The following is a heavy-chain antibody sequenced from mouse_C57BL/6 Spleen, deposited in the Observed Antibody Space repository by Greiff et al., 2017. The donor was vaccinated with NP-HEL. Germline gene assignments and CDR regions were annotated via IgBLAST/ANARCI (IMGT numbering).Heavy chain of an antibody. CDR3: ARDPELDGSSYGCYFDV. Sequence: VQRVQSGAELMKPGASVKLSCKATGYTFTGYWIEWVKQRPGHGLEWIGEILPGSGSTNYNEKFKGKATLTADPSSNTAYMQLSSLTTEDSAIYSGARDPELDGSSYGCYFDVWGTGTTVTVSS. J-gene: IGHJ1*03. D-gene: IGHD1-1*01. CDR2: ILPGSGST. V-gene: IGHV1-9*01. CDR1: GYTFTGYW.